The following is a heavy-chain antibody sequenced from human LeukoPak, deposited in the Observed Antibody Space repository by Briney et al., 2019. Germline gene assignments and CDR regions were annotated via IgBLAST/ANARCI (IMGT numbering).Heavy chain of an antibody. CDR3: TTADCSSTSCYPPDAFDI. CDR1: GFAFSNAW. CDR2: IKSKTDGGTT. D-gene: IGHD2-2*01. Sequence: GGSLRLSCAASGFAFSNAWMSWVRQAPGKGLEWVGRIKSKTDGGTTDYAAPVKGRFTISRDDSKNTLYLQMNSLKTEDTAVYYCTTADCSSTSCYPPDAFDIWGQGTVVTVSS. J-gene: IGHJ3*02. V-gene: IGHV3-15*01.